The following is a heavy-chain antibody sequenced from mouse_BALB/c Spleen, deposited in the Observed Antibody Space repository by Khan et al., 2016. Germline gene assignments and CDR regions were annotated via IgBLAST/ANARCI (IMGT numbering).Heavy chain of an antibody. CDR2: IWSDGST. Sequence: QVQLKESGPDLVAPSQSLSITCTVSGFSLTSYGVHWVRQPPGKGLEWLVVIWSDGSTTYNSALKSRLSISKDNSKSQVFLKMNSLQTDDTAMYYCARRDDGGGAMDYWGQGTSVTVSS. D-gene: IGHD2-3*01. CDR3: ARRDDGGGAMDY. J-gene: IGHJ4*01. CDR1: GFSLTSYG. V-gene: IGHV2-6*02.